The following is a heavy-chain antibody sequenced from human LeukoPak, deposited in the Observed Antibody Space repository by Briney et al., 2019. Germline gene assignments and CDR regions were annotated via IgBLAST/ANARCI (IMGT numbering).Heavy chain of an antibody. CDR2: IYTSGST. CDR3: ARAPYDSSGYIIDY. V-gene: IGHV4-4*07. D-gene: IGHD3-22*01. CDR1: GGSISSYY. J-gene: IGHJ4*02. Sequence: SETLSLTCTVSGGSISSYYWSWIRQPAGKGLEWIGRIYTSGSTNYNPSLKSRVTISVDKSNNHFSLKLSSVTAADTAVYYCARAPYDSSGYIIDYWGQGTLVTVSS.